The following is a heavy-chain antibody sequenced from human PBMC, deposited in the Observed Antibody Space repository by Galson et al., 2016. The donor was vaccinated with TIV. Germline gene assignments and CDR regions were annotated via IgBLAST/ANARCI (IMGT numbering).Heavy chain of an antibody. V-gene: IGHV3-33*01. CDR2: IRYDDLTT. D-gene: IGHD1-1*01. Sequence: SLRLSCATSGFSFSHYGMHWVRQAPGKGLEWLAVIRYDDLTTFYADSVKDRFFISRDDWRSTLYLDITSLTIDDTALYYCSTDRLWKDVWDGFGFWGQGTMVTVS. CDR1: GFSFSHYG. CDR3: STDRLWKDVWDGFGF. J-gene: IGHJ3*01.